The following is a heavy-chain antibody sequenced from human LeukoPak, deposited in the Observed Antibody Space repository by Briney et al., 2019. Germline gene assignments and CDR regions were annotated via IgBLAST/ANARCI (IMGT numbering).Heavy chain of an antibody. Sequence: PSETLSLTCTVSGDSISSYYWSWLRQPPGKGLEWIGYMHYSGGTKYNSSLEGRVTISVDTSNNQFSLKLISVTAADTAVYYCARGLRSGWYGGFDPWGQGILVTVSS. CDR3: ARGLRSGWYGGFDP. J-gene: IGHJ5*02. CDR2: MHYSGGT. V-gene: IGHV4-59*01. D-gene: IGHD6-19*01. CDR1: GDSISSYY.